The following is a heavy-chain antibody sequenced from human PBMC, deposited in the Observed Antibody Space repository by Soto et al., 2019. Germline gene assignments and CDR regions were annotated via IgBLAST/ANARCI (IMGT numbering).Heavy chain of an antibody. CDR1: GFTFSSYA. D-gene: IGHD6-6*01. Sequence: GGSLRLSCAASGFTFSSYAMSWVRQAPGKGLEWVSAISGSGGSTYYADSVKGRFTISRDNSKNTLYLQMNSLRAEDTAVYYCAKHGSSSFHYYYYYGMDVWGQGTTVTVSS. V-gene: IGHV3-23*01. J-gene: IGHJ6*02. CDR2: ISGSGGST. CDR3: AKHGSSSFHYYYYYGMDV.